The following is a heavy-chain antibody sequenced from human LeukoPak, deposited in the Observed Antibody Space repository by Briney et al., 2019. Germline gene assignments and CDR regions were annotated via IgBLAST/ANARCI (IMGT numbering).Heavy chain of an antibody. CDR1: GGTFSSYA. V-gene: IGHV1-69*13. Sequence: ASVKVSCKASGGTFSSYAISWVRQAPGQGLEWMGGIIPIFGTANYAQKFQGRVTITADESTSTAYMELSSLRSEDTAVYYCARRAVGYNWLDPWGQGTLVTVSS. CDR3: ARRAVGYNWLDP. D-gene: IGHD4-23*01. CDR2: IIPIFGTA. J-gene: IGHJ5*02.